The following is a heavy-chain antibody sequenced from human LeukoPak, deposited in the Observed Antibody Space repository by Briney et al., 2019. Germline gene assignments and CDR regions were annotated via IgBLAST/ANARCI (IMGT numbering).Heavy chain of an antibody. D-gene: IGHD1-1*01. CDR3: AKVRTTGTTLRGAFDI. CDR2: IAASGGST. J-gene: IGHJ3*02. V-gene: IGHV3-23*01. Sequence: TGGSLRLSCAASRFTFSDYAMSWVRQAPGKGLEWVSTIAASGGSTYYADSVMGRFTISRDNSKNMLYLQMNSLRAEDTAEYYCAKVRTTGTTLRGAFDIWGQGTMVTVSS. CDR1: RFTFSDYA.